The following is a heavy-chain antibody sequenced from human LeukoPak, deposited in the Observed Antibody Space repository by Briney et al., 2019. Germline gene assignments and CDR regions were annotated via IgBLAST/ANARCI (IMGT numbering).Heavy chain of an antibody. CDR2: ISGSGSGGST. Sequence: GGSLRLSCAASGFTFSSSAMSWVRQAPGKGLEWVSNISGSGSGGSTYYADSVKGRFTISRDDSKNTLYLQMNSLRAEDTAVYYCAKDQNLGSGLEVWDYWGQGTLVTVSS. CDR3: AKDQNLGSGLEVWDY. D-gene: IGHD3-10*01. CDR1: GFTFSSSA. J-gene: IGHJ4*02. V-gene: IGHV3-23*01.